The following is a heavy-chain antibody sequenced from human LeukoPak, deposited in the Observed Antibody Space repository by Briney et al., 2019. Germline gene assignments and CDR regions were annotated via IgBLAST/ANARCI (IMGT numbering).Heavy chain of an antibody. V-gene: IGHV3-30*02. J-gene: IGHJ4*02. Sequence: GGSLRLSCAASGFTFSSYGMHWVRQAPGKGLEWVAFIRYDGSNKYYADSVKGRFTISRDNSKNTLYLQMNSLRAEDTAVYYCALLDRSGWYCIDNWGQGTLVTVSS. CDR3: ALLDRSGWYCIDN. CDR1: GFTFSSYG. CDR2: IRYDGSNK. D-gene: IGHD6-19*01.